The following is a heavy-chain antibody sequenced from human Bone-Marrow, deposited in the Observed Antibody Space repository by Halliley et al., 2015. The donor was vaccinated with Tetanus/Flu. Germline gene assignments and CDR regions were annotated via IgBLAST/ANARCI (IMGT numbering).Heavy chain of an antibody. V-gene: IGHV4-59*09. D-gene: IGHD5-18*01. CDR3: ARGGYTWHYGLDV. CDR2: FYYSGGP. J-gene: IGHJ6*02. Sequence: IGYFYYSGGPSYNPTLKSRVTMSVDTSKNQFSLKLSSVTIADTALYFCARGGYTWHYGLDVWGQGTTVTVFS.